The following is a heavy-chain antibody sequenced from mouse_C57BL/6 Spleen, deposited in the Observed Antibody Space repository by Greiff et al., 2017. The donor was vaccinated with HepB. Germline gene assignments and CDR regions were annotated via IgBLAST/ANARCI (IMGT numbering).Heavy chain of an antibody. CDR3: ARGPITTVVEAY. D-gene: IGHD1-1*01. V-gene: IGHV1-81*01. Sequence: LVESGAELARPGASVKLSCKASGYTFTSYGISWVKQRTGQGLEWIGEIYPRSGNTYYNEKFKGKATLTADKSSSTAYMELRSLTSEDSAVYFCARGPITTVVEAYWGQGTLVTVSA. CDR2: IYPRSGNT. J-gene: IGHJ3*01. CDR1: GYTFTSYG.